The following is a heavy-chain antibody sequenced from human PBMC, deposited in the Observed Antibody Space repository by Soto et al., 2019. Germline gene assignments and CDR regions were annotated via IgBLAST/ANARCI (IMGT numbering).Heavy chain of an antibody. CDR2: ISGGSTYI. CDR3: ASGKSGSSDY. CDR1: GFTFSSYA. V-gene: IGHV3-21*01. Sequence: PGGSLRLSCAASGFTFSSYALNGVRQAPGKGLDWVSSISGGSTYIYHEDSVKGRFTISRDNAKNSLYLQMNSLRVEDTAVYFCASGKSGSSDYWGQGTLVNVSS. D-gene: IGHD1-26*01. J-gene: IGHJ4*02.